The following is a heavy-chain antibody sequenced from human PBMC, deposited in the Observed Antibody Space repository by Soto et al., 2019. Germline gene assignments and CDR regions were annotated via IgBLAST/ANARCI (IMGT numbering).Heavy chain of an antibody. Sequence: EVHLVDSGGDVVQPGGSLKLSCAASEFTFSGSYLHWVRQASGRGLEWVGHIRGRADSYATSYAASVNGRFTISRDDSKNTAYLQMNSLTTEDTAVYYCAIRYDWGQGTLVTVSS. CDR1: EFTFSGSY. J-gene: IGHJ4*02. CDR3: AIRYD. V-gene: IGHV3-73*01. D-gene: IGHD3-3*01. CDR2: IRGRADSYAT.